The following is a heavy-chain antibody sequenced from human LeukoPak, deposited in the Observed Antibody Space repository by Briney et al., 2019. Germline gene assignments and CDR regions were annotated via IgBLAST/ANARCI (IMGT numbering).Heavy chain of an antibody. V-gene: IGHV4-39*01. CDR3: AKSGGYGLIDY. D-gene: IGHD1-26*01. J-gene: IGHJ4*01. CDR2: IYYSGST. Sequence: KPSETLSLTCIVSGVSISSSYYYWGWIRQPPGKGLEWIGSIYYSGSTYYNSSLKSRVTISIDTSKNQVSLKLSSMTAADTAVYYCAKSGGYGLIDYWGQGTLVTVSS. CDR1: GVSISSSYYY.